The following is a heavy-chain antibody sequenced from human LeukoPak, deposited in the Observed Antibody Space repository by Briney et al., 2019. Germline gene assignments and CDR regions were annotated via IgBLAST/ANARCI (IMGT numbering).Heavy chain of an antibody. Sequence: SETLSLTCTVSGGSISSYYWSWIRQPAGKGLEWIGRIYTSGSTNYNPSLKSRVTMSVDTSKNQFSLKLGSVTAADTAVYYCAREEYSSGWYRNSFDYWGQGTLVTVSS. CDR3: AREEYSSGWYRNSFDY. D-gene: IGHD6-19*01. J-gene: IGHJ4*02. V-gene: IGHV4-4*07. CDR1: GGSISSYY. CDR2: IYTSGST.